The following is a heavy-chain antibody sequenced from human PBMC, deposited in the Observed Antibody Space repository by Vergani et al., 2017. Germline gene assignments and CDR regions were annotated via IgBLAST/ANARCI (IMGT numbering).Heavy chain of an antibody. CDR1: GFSLSNARMG. J-gene: IGHJ4*02. CDR3: ARIPPYVEDYGDYFDY. V-gene: IGHV2-26*01. Sequence: QVTLKESGPVLVKPPETLTLTCTVSGFSLSNARMGVSWIRQPPGKALEWLAHIFSNDEKSYSTSLKSRLTISKDTSKSQVVLTMTNMDPVDTARYYCARIPPYVEDYGDYFDYWGQGTLVTVSS. CDR2: IFSNDEK. D-gene: IGHD4-17*01.